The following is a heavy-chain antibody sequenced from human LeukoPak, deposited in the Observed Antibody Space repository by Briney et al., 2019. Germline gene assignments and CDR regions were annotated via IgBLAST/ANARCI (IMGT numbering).Heavy chain of an antibody. Sequence: PSETLSLTCAVYGGSLSGYYWSWIRQPPGKGLEWIGEINHSGSTNYNPSLKSRVTISVDTSKNQFSLKLSSVTAADTAVYYCARGRGGPDYWGQGTLVTVSS. J-gene: IGHJ4*02. CDR2: INHSGST. CDR1: GGSLSGYY. CDR3: ARGRGGPDY. V-gene: IGHV4-34*01. D-gene: IGHD3-10*01.